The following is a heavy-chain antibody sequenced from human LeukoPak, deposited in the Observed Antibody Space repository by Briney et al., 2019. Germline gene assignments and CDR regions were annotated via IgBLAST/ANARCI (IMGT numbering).Heavy chain of an antibody. CDR2: IYYSGST. Sequence: SETLSLTCTVSGGSISSYYWSWIRQPPGKGLEWIGYIYYSGSTNYNPSLKSRVTLSVDTSKNQFSLKLSSVTAADTAVYYCAREVRIAVAGLYYYYGMDVWGQGTTVTVSS. D-gene: IGHD6-19*01. J-gene: IGHJ6*02. CDR3: AREVRIAVAGLYYYYGMDV. V-gene: IGHV4-59*01. CDR1: GGSISSYY.